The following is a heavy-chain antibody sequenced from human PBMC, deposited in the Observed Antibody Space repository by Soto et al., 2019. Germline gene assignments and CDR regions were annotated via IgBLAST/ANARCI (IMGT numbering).Heavy chain of an antibody. D-gene: IGHD3-10*01. CDR2: ISYDGSNK. CDR3: AKGKGERYYYGSGSLNYYYYGMDV. CDR1: GFTFSSYG. V-gene: IGHV3-30*18. J-gene: IGHJ6*02. Sequence: GGSLRLSCAASGFTFSSYGMHWVRQAPGKGLEWVAVISYDGSNKYYADSVKGRFTISRDNSKNTLYLQMNSLRAEDTAVYYCAKGKGERYYYGSGSLNYYYYGMDVWGQGTTVTVSS.